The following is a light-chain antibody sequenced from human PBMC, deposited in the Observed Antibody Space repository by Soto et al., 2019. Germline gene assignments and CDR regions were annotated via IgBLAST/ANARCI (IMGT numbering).Light chain of an antibody. CDR2: DAS. CDR1: QSVGTS. J-gene: IGKJ1*01. V-gene: IGKV3-11*01. Sequence: EIVLTQSPATLSLSPGERATFSCKASQSVGTSFAWFQQKPGQAPRLLSYDASVRATGIPASFSGSGSGTAFTLTISRLQPEDIAMYYCQQSSNWPPWTFGRGTRVEI. CDR3: QQSSNWPPWT.